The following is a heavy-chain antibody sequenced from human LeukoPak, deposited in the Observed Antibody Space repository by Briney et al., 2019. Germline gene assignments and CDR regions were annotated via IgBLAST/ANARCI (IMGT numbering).Heavy chain of an antibody. CDR2: IYPGDSDT. CDR3: VRNSMATTEGGVDY. D-gene: IGHD5-24*01. J-gene: IGHJ4*02. Sequence: GESLKISCKGSGYNFASYWIGWVRQMPGKGLEWMGIIYPGDSDTRYSPSFQGQVTISADKSISTAYLQWSSLKASDTAMYYCVRNSMATTEGGVDYWGQGTLVTVSS. CDR1: GYNFASYW. V-gene: IGHV5-51*01.